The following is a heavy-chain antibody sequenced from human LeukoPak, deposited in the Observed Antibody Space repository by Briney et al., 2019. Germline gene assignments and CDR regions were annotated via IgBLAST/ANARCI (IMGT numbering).Heavy chain of an antibody. CDR2: INHSGST. V-gene: IGHV4-34*01. CDR3: ARVAIPPYYFDY. Sequence: SSETLSLTCAVYGGSFSGYYWSWIRQPPGKGLEWIGEINHSGSTNYNPSLKSRVTISVDTSKNQFSLKLSSVTAADTAVYYCARVAIPPYYFDYWGQGTLVTVSS. CDR1: GGSFSGYY. J-gene: IGHJ4*02.